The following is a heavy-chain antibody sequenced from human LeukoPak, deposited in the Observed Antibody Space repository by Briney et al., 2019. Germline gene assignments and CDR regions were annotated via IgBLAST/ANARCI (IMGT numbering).Heavy chain of an antibody. CDR2: IYPGDSGT. J-gene: IGHJ4*02. Sequence: PGESLKIFCGASEYSFNVYWIGWVRQTPGKGVLWMGIIYPGDSGTRYSPSFEGQVTISADKSISTAYLQWSSLKASDTAIYYCARLGCGDDCYSIGYFDYWGQGTLVTVSS. CDR3: ARLGCGDDCYSIGYFDY. V-gene: IGHV5-51*01. CDR1: EYSFNVYW. D-gene: IGHD2-21*02.